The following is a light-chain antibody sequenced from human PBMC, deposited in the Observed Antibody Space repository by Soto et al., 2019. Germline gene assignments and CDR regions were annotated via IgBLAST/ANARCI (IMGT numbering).Light chain of an antibody. CDR2: DVT. J-gene: IGLJ2*01. V-gene: IGLV2-8*01. CDR3: SSYAGSNNPVL. CDR1: SSDVGGYNY. Sequence: QSALTQPPSASGSPGQSVAISCTGTSSDVGGYNYVSWYQQHPGKAPKLMIYDVTERPPGVPDRFSGSKSGNTASLTVAGLQAEDEADYYCSSYAGSNNPVLFDGGTKLTVL.